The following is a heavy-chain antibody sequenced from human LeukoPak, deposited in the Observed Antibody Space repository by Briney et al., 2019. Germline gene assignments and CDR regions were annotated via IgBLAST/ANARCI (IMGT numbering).Heavy chain of an antibody. CDR1: GFTFSSYA. CDR2: ISGSGAST. CDR3: AKDHKISSGYYYFDY. J-gene: IGHJ4*02. V-gene: IGHV3-23*01. Sequence: GGSLRLSCAASGFTFSSYAMSWVRQAPGKGLEWVSAISGSGASTYYADSVKGRFTISRDNSKNTLYLQMNSLRAEDTAVYYCAKDHKISSGYYYFDYWGQGTLVTVSS. D-gene: IGHD3-22*01.